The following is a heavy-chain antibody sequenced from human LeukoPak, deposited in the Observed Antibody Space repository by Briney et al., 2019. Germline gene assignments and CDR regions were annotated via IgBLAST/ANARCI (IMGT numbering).Heavy chain of an antibody. Sequence: SETLSLTCAVYGGSFSGFYWSCIRQPPGRGLEWIGEINHTGSTNYNPSLKSRVTISVDTSKNQISLKLSSVTAADTAVYYCARGELESNWFDPWGQGTLVTVSS. D-gene: IGHD1-1*01. V-gene: IGHV4-34*01. CDR3: ARGELESNWFDP. CDR2: INHTGST. J-gene: IGHJ5*02. CDR1: GGSFSGFY.